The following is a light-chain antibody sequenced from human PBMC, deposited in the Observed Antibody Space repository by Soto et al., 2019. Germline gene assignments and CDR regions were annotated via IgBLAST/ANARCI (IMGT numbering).Light chain of an antibody. CDR2: GAS. Sequence: PGERATLSCRASQRVSSNYLAWYQQKPGQAPRLLIYGASSRATGIPDRFSGSGSGTDFTLTISRLEPEDFAVYYCQQYGGSPRVTFGGGTKVEIK. CDR3: QQYGGSPRVT. V-gene: IGKV3-20*01. J-gene: IGKJ4*01. CDR1: QRVSSNY.